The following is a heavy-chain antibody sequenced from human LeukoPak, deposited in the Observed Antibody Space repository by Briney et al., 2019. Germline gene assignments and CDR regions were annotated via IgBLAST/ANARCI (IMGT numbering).Heavy chain of an antibody. CDR3: ARDSPEVFKGSSGWYVFDY. D-gene: IGHD6-19*01. J-gene: IGHJ4*02. CDR1: GGSISSYY. CDR2: IYYSGST. V-gene: IGHV4-59*01. Sequence: PSETLSLTCTVSGGSISSYYWSWNRQPPGKGLEWIGYIYYSGSTNYNPSLKSRVTISVDTSKNQFSLKLSSVTAADTAVYYCARDSPEVFKGSSGWYVFDYWGQGTLVTVSS.